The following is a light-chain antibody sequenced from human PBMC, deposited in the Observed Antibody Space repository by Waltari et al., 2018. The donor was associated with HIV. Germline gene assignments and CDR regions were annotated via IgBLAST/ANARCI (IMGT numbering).Light chain of an antibody. CDR3: LQHDDFPYT. Sequence: IQMTQSPSSVSASVGDRVTIPCQATHDITNSLNWYQQKPGKAPTLLIYHASSLETGVPSRFSGGGSGTDFTFTISDLQPEDTATYFCLQHDDFPYTFGQGTKLQIK. V-gene: IGKV1-33*01. J-gene: IGKJ2*01. CDR1: HDITNS. CDR2: HAS.